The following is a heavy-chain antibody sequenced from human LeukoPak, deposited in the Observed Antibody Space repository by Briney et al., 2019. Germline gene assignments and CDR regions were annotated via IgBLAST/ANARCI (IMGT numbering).Heavy chain of an antibody. CDR3: ARAPYGSGFDY. V-gene: IGHV4-34*01. J-gene: IGHJ4*02. CDR2: INHSGGT. Sequence: KSSETLSLTCAVYGGSFSGYYWSWIRQPPGKGLEWIGEINHSGGTNYNPSLKSRITISVATSKNQFSLRLSSVTAADTAVYYCARAPYGSGFDYWGQGTLVTVSS. CDR1: GGSFSGYY. D-gene: IGHD3-10*01.